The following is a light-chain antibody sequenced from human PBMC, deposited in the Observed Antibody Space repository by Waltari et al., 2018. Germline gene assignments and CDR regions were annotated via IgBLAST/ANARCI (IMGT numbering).Light chain of an antibody. V-gene: IGKV3-20*01. CDR1: QSVTRA. J-gene: IGKJ1*01. Sequence: EIVLTQSPGTLSLSPGESATLSCRTSQSVTRALAWYQRNPGQAPRLLIYGASNRATGSPDRFSGSGSGTDFSLTISSLEPEDFAVYYCQHYLRLPVTFGQGTKVEVK. CDR2: GAS. CDR3: QHYLRLPVT.